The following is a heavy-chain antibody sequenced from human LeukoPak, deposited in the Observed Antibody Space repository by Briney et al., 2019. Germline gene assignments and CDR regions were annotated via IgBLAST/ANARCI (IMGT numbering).Heavy chain of an antibody. CDR2: IHSGGKA. J-gene: IGHJ6*04. V-gene: IGHV3-66*02. CDR1: GFSVSSNY. CDR3: VGVETITMVRGASGDV. Sequence: GGSLRLSCAASGFSVSSNYMTWVRQAPGKGLEWVSVIHSGGKAYYADSVKGRFTTSRDNSKNTLDLQMNSLSVEDTAVYYCVGVETITMVRGASGDVWGKGTTVTVSS. D-gene: IGHD3-10*01.